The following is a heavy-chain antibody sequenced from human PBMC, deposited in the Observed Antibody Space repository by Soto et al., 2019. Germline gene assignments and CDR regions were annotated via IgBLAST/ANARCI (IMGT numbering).Heavy chain of an antibody. D-gene: IGHD6-13*01. J-gene: IGHJ3*02. V-gene: IGHV3-9*01. CDR1: GFTCDDYA. Sequence: EVQLVESGGGLVQPGRSLRLSCAASGFTCDDYAMHWVRQAPGKGLEWVSGISWNSGSIGYADSVKGRFTISRDNAKNSLYLQMNSLRAEDTAVYYCAKDRAAAVTGDAFDIWGQGTMVTVSS. CDR3: AKDRAAAVTGDAFDI. CDR2: ISWNSGSI.